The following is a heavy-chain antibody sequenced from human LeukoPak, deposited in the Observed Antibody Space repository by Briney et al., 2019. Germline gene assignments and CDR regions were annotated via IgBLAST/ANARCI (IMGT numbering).Heavy chain of an antibody. J-gene: IGHJ5*02. V-gene: IGHV4-4*07. CDR1: GGSISSYY. CDR2: IYTSGST. Sequence: SETLSLTCTVSGGSISSYYWSWIRQPAGKGLEWIGRIYTSGSTNYNPSLKSRVTISVDTSKNQFSLKLSSVTAADTAVYYCARGRIAVAGPWFDPWGQGTLVTVSS. CDR3: ARGRIAVAGPWFDP. D-gene: IGHD6-19*01.